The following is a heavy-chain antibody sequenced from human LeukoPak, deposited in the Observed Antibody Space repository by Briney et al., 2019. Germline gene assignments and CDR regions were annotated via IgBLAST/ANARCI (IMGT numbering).Heavy chain of an antibody. Sequence: ASVTVSCKASGYTFTGYYMHWVRQAPGQGLEWMGWINPNSGGTNYAQKFQGRVTMTRDTSSSTAYMELSRLRSDDTAVYYCARDTVTTAVGGGNFDPWGQGTLVTVSS. CDR1: GYTFTGYY. D-gene: IGHD4-17*01. CDR2: INPNSGGT. J-gene: IGHJ5*02. V-gene: IGHV1-2*02. CDR3: ARDTVTTAVGGGNFDP.